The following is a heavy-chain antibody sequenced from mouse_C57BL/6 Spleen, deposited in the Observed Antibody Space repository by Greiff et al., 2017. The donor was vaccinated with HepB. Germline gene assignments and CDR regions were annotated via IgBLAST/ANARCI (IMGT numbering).Heavy chain of an antibody. CDR1: GYTFTDYE. CDR2: IDPETGGT. V-gene: IGHV1-15*01. CDR3: TNYDYDEGEFAY. D-gene: IGHD2-4*01. Sequence: QVQLQQSGAELVRPGASVTLSCKASGYTFTDYEMHWVKQTPVHGLEWIGAIDPETGGTAYNQKFKGKAILTAEKSSSTDYMELRSLTSEDSAVYCCTNYDYDEGEFAYWGQGTLVTASA. J-gene: IGHJ3*01.